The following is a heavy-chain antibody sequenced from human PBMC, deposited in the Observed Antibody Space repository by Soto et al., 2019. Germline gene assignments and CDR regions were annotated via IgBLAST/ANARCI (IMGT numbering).Heavy chain of an antibody. V-gene: IGHV6-1*01. J-gene: IGHJ3*02. CDR2: TYYRSKWSN. CDR1: GDSLFTNGVA. CDR3: ARVRHRRFDI. Sequence: QVQLQQSGPGLVKPSQTLSLTCAISGDSLFTNGVAWNWIRLSPSRGLEWLGRTYYRSKWSNDYAISLKSRITINPATSKNQFSLRLTSVTPEDTAVYFCARVRHRRFDIWGQGTMVTVSS.